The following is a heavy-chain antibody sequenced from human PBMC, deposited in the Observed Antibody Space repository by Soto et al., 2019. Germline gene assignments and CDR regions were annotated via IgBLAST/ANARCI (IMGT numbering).Heavy chain of an antibody. CDR1: GFTFSNYG. J-gene: IGHJ4*02. Sequence: EVQLLESGGGLIQPGGSLRLSCEASGFTFSNYGMTWVRLAPGKGLEWVSTISGSGGRTFYADPVKGRFTISRDNSKNAVYLKMKSLRAEDTAVYYCAKEMIASTLADFFDYWGQGTLVTVSS. V-gene: IGHV3-23*01. D-gene: IGHD2-21*01. CDR2: ISGSGGRT. CDR3: AKEMIASTLADFFDY.